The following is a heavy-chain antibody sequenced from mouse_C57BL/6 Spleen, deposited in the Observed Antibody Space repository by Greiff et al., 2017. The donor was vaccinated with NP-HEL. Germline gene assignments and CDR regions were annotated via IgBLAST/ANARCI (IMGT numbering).Heavy chain of an antibody. CDR2: INPNNGGT. CDR1: GYTFTDYY. J-gene: IGHJ2*01. Sequence: EVQLQQSGPELVKPGASVKISCKASGYTFTDYYMNWVKQSHGKCLEWIGDINPNNGGTNYNQKFKGKATLTVDKSSSTAYMEFRSLTSEDSAVYYCARSDYYGSKGYWGQGTTLTVSS. D-gene: IGHD1-1*01. V-gene: IGHV1-26*01. CDR3: ARSDYYGSKGY.